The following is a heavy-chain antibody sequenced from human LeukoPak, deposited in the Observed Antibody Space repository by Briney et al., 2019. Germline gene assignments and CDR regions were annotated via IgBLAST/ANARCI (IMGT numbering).Heavy chain of an antibody. CDR2: TTPIFGTA. CDR1: GGTFSSYA. J-gene: IGHJ6*03. CDR3: ARGRIQLWFGSRYYMDV. D-gene: IGHD5-18*01. Sequence: SVKVSCKASGGTFSSYAISWVRQAPGQGLEWMGGTTPIFGTANYAKKFRGRGRITAKNSTSTAYMELSGLRSEDTAVYYCARGRIQLWFGSRYYMDVWGKGTTVTMSS. V-gene: IGHV1-69*06.